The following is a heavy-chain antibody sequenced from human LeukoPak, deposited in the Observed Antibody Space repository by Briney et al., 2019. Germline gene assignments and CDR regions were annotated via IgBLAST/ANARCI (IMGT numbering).Heavy chain of an antibody. CDR1: GYTFTSYG. J-gene: IGHJ4*02. V-gene: IGHV1-18*01. Sequence: ASVKVSRKASGYTFTSYGISWVRQAPGQGLEWMGWISAYNGNTNYAQKLQGRVTMTTDTSTSTAYMELRSLRSDDTAVYYCARDACNSTSCYAARVDGYWGQGTLVTVSS. D-gene: IGHD2-2*01. CDR3: ARDACNSTSCYAARVDGY. CDR2: ISAYNGNT.